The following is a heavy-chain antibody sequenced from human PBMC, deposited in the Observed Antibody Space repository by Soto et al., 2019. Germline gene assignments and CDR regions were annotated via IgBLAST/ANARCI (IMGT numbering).Heavy chain of an antibody. V-gene: IGHV4-30-4*01. D-gene: IGHD2-2*01. Sequence: QVQLQESGPGLVKPSQTLSLTCTVSGGSISSGDYYWSWIRQPPGKGLEWIGYMYYSGSTYYNPSLKSRVTISVETSKNQSSLKLSSVTAADTAVYYCARDIVLVPFFFGYYGMDVWGQGTTVTVSS. CDR1: GGSISSGDYY. J-gene: IGHJ6*02. CDR2: MYYSGST. CDR3: ARDIVLVPFFFGYYGMDV.